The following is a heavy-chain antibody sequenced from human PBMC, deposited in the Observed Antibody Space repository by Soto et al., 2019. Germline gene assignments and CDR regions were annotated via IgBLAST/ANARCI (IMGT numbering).Heavy chain of an antibody. D-gene: IGHD2-15*01. J-gene: IGHJ5*02. V-gene: IGHV1-69*13. CDR3: AREEVVVAATRNWFDP. CDR2: IIPIFGTA. Sequence: SVKVSCKAAGGTFSSYAISCVRQAPGQGLEWMGGIIPIFGTANYAQKFQGRVTITADESTSTAYMELSSLRSEDTAVYYCAREEVVVAATRNWFDPWGQGTLVTVSS. CDR1: GGTFSSYA.